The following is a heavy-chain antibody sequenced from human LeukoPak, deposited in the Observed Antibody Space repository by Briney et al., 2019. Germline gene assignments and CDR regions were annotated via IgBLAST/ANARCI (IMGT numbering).Heavy chain of an antibody. Sequence: GGSLRLSCAASGFSFSSYWMSWVRQAPGKGLEWVANINQYESEKYYVDSVKGRFTISRDNAKNSLYLQMNSLRAEDTAVYYCARVGAYDVLTGYYPFDYWGQGTLVTVSS. CDR1: GFSFSSYW. J-gene: IGHJ4*02. V-gene: IGHV3-7*01. CDR2: INQYESEK. CDR3: ARVGAYDVLTGYYPFDY. D-gene: IGHD3-9*01.